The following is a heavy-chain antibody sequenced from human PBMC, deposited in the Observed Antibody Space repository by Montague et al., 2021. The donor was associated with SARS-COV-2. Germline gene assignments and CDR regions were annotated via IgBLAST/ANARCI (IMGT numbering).Heavy chain of an antibody. CDR2: INHSGST. J-gene: IGHJ6*02. Sequence: SETLSLTCTVYGGSFSGYYWSWIRQPPGKGLEWIGEINHSGSTNYNPSLKSRVTISVDTSKNHFSLKLSSVTAADTAVYYCARSGGVYTVGSYLEDYYYGLDGWGQGTTVTVSS. D-gene: IGHD1-26*01. V-gene: IGHV4-34*01. CDR1: GGSFSGYY. CDR3: ARSGGVYTVGSYLEDYYYGLDG.